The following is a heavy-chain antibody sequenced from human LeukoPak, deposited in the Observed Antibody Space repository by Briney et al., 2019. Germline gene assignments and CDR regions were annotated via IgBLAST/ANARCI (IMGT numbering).Heavy chain of an antibody. CDR3: ARGPSGYHNT. V-gene: IGHV3-48*03. J-gene: IGHJ4*02. CDR1: GFTFSSYE. Sequence: PGGSLRLSCAASGFTFSSYEMNWVRQAPGKGLEWVSSISNTGSYISYAEFVKGRFSISRDNAKNSLYLQMNSLRAEDTAVYYCARGPSGYHNTGGQGTLVTVSS. D-gene: IGHD5-12*01. CDR2: ISNTGSYI.